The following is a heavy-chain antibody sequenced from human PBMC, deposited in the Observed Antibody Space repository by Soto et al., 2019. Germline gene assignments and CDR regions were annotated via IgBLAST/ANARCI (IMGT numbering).Heavy chain of an antibody. V-gene: IGHV5-51*01. D-gene: IGHD6-6*01. CDR2: IYPVDSDT. J-gene: IGHJ4*02. Sequence: GGSLQISCKGSGYSFTTYWIGCVRQMPGKGLECMGIIYPVDSDTRYSPSFQGQVTISADKSISTAYLQWNSLKASDTAMYYCARRLYSSSPADYFEYWGEGTPVTVSS. CDR3: ARRLYSSSPADYFEY. CDR1: GYSFTTYW.